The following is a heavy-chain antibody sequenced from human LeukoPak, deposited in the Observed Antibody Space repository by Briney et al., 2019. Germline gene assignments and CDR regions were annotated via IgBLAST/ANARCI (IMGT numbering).Heavy chain of an antibody. Sequence: SETLSLTCSVSGGSISGYYWTWIRQPAGKGLKWIGRVYTSGSTHYNPSLKTRLTMSVDTSKNQFSLKLSSVTAADTAVHYCARLITGTTTAFDIWGQGTMVTVSS. CDR2: VYTSGST. J-gene: IGHJ3*02. CDR3: ARLITGTTTAFDI. D-gene: IGHD1-7*01. CDR1: GGSISGYY. V-gene: IGHV4-4*07.